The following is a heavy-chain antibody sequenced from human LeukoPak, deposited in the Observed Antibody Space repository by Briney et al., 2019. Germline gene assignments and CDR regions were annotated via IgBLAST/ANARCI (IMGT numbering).Heavy chain of an antibody. CDR3: AREPTYSSSWYTNCDY. V-gene: IGHV3-74*01. CDR2: INSDGTSP. Sequence: GGSLRPSCAASGFTFSSYWMHWVRQAPGKGLVWVSGINSDGTSPIYADSVKGRFTISRDNAKNTLFLQMNSLRAEDTAVYYCAREPTYSSSWYTNCDYWGQGTLVTVSS. CDR1: GFTFSSYW. D-gene: IGHD6-13*01. J-gene: IGHJ4*02.